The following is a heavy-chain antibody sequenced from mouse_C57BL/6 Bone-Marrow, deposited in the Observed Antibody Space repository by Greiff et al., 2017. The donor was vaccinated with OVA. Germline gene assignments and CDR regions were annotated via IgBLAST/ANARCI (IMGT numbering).Heavy chain of an antibody. V-gene: IGHV2-2*01. CDR3: ARDAYPTPYYYAMDY. CDR1: GFSLTSYG. J-gene: IGHJ4*01. CDR2: LWSCGSI. D-gene: IGHD1-1*01. Sequence: QVQLQQSGPGLVQPSPSLSITCTVSGFSLTSYGVHWVRQSPGTGLEWLCVLWSCGSIDYNAAFISRLSISKDNSKSKVFLKMNRLQADDTAIYYCARDAYPTPYYYAMDYWGQGTSVTVSS.